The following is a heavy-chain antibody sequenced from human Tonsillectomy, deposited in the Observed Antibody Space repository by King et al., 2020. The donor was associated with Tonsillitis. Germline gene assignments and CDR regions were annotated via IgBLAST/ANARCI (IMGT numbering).Heavy chain of an antibody. CDR3: ARDPTSSSGWYGLDY. V-gene: IGHV3-33*01. Sequence: VQLVESGGGLVQPGGSLRLSCAASGFTFSSYGMHWVRQAPGKGLEWVAIIWYDGSDKFYADSVKGRFTISRDNSKNTLYLQMNSLRAEDTAVYYCARDPTSSSGWYGLDYWGQGTLVTVSS. D-gene: IGHD6-19*01. CDR2: IWYDGSDK. J-gene: IGHJ4*02. CDR1: GFTFSSYG.